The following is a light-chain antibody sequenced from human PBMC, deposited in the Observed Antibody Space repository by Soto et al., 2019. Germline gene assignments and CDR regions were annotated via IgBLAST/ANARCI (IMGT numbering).Light chain of an antibody. CDR3: SSYTTSNTRQIV. CDR1: SSDVGGYNY. V-gene: IGLV2-14*01. CDR2: DVS. Sequence: QSVLTQPASVSGSPGQSITISCTGTSSDVGGYNYVSWYQQHPGKAPKFMIYDVSNRPSGVSNRFSGSKSGNTASLTISGLQADDESDYYCSSYTTSNTRQIVLGTGTKLTVL. J-gene: IGLJ1*01.